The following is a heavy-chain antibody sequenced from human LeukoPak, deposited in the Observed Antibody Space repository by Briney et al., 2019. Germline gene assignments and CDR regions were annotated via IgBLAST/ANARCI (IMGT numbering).Heavy chain of an antibody. CDR3: ARGIRAAARN. V-gene: IGHV4-34*01. Sequence: SETLSLTCAVYGGSFSGYYWSWIRQPPGKGLEWIGEINHSGSTNYNPSLKSRVTISVDTSKNQFSLKLSSVTAADTAVYYCARGIRAAARNWGQGTLVTVSS. D-gene: IGHD6-13*01. CDR1: GGSFSGYY. J-gene: IGHJ4*02. CDR2: INHSGST.